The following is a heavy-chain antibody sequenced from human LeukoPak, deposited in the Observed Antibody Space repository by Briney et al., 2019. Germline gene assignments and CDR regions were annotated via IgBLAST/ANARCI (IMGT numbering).Heavy chain of an antibody. D-gene: IGHD1-26*01. CDR3: AKDYIRYSGSPKGPFDY. V-gene: IGHV3-9*01. CDR2: ISWNSGSI. J-gene: IGHJ4*02. CDR1: GFTFDDYA. Sequence: GGFLRLSCAASGFTFDDYAMHWVRQAPGKGLEWVSGISWNSGSIGYADSVKGRFTISRDNAKNSLYLQMNSLRAEDTALYYCAKDYIRYSGSPKGPFDYWGQGSLVTVSS.